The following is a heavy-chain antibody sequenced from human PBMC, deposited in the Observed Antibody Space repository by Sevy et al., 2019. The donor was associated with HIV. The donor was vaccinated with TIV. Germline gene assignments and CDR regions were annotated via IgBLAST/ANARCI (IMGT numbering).Heavy chain of an antibody. CDR3: AKELNPALESMLELNLRSLKGFDV. J-gene: IGHJ3*01. Sequence: GGSLRLSCAASGFTFNTHAMNWVRQAPGKGLEWVSVISGPGYGTNYADSVKGRFTISRDNSKNTLYLQMNSLRDDDTAVYYCAKELNPALESMLELNLRSLKGFDVWGQGTMVTVSS. D-gene: IGHD3-10*02. V-gene: IGHV3-23*01. CDR2: ISGPGYGT. CDR1: GFTFNTHA.